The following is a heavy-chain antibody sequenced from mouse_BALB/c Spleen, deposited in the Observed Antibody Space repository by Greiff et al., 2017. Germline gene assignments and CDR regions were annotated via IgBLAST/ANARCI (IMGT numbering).Heavy chain of an antibody. CDR1: GYTFTSYV. CDR2: INPYNDGT. Sequence: EVQLQESGPELVKPGASVKMSCKASGYTFTSYVMHWVKQKPGQGLEWIGYINPYNDGTKYNEKFKGKATLTSDKSSSTAYMELSSLTSEDSAVYYCARSNHYYGYYFDYWGQGTTLTVSS. CDR3: ARSNHYYGYYFDY. J-gene: IGHJ2*01. D-gene: IGHD1-2*01. V-gene: IGHV1-14*01.